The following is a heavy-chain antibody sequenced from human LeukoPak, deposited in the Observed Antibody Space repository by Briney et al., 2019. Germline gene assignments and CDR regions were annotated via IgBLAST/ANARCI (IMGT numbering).Heavy chain of an antibody. CDR3: AKTYGSGSYYHFDY. V-gene: IGHV3-23*01. Sequence: GGSLRLSCAASGFTFSSYGMSWVRQAPGKGLEWVSAISGSGGGTYYADSVKGRFTISRDNSKNTLYLQMNSLRAEDTAVYYCAKTYGSGSYYHFDYWGQGTLVTVSS. D-gene: IGHD3-10*01. CDR1: GFTFSSYG. J-gene: IGHJ4*02. CDR2: ISGSGGGT.